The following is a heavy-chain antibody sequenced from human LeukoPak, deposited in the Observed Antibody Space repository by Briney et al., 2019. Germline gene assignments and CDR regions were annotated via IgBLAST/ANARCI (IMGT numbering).Heavy chain of an antibody. Sequence: PSETLSLTCAVYGGSFSGYYWSWIRQPPGKGLEWIGEINHSGSTNYNPSLKSRVTTSVDTSKNQFSLKLSSVTAADTAVYCCARDGRYSRTDDAFDIWGQGTMVTVSS. CDR1: GGSFSGYY. CDR2: INHSGST. D-gene: IGHD6-13*01. J-gene: IGHJ3*02. CDR3: ARDGRYSRTDDAFDI. V-gene: IGHV4-34*01.